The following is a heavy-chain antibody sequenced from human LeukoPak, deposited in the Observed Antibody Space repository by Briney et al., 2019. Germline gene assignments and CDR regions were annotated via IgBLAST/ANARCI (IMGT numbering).Heavy chain of an antibody. CDR2: INPDGGST. CDR1: GYTFTSYY. CDR3: MRSDKGGPGRNPFDY. J-gene: IGHJ4*02. V-gene: IGHV1-46*01. Sequence: ASVKVSCKASGYTFTSYYLHWVRQVPGQGPEWLGIINPDGGSTTYTEKFRGRLTIRSDTSTSTVYMDLTSLRSEDTAVYYCMRSDKGGPGRNPFDYWGQGTLVIVSS. D-gene: IGHD3-16*01.